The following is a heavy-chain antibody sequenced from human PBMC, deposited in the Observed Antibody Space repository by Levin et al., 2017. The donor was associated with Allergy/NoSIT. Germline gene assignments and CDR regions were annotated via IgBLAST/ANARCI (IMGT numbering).Heavy chain of an antibody. CDR2: ISGGGDTI. CDR1: GFTFSTYA. V-gene: IGHV3-48*03. Sequence: PGGSLRLSCAASGFTFSTYAMNWVRQAPGKGLEWVSYISGGGDTIYADFVKGRFTISRDNAKNSMFLLMNNLRAEDTAVYYCARDPRFDNSNTRPLDYWGQGTLVIVSS. CDR3: ARDPRFDNSNTRPLDY. D-gene: IGHD4-11*01. J-gene: IGHJ4*02.